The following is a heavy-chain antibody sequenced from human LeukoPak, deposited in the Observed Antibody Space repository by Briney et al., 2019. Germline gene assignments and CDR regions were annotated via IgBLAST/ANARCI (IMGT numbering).Heavy chain of an antibody. CDR2: INHSGST. D-gene: IGHD3-22*01. J-gene: IGHJ3*02. V-gene: IGHV4-34*01. CDR3: ARGPSIQYSSGSRGAFDI. CDR1: GGSFSGYY. Sequence: PSETLSLTCAVYGGSFSGYYWSWIRQPPGKGLGWIGEINHSGSTNYNPSLKSRVTISVDTSKNQFSLKLSSVTAADTAVYYCARGPSIQYSSGSRGAFDIWGQETMVTVSS.